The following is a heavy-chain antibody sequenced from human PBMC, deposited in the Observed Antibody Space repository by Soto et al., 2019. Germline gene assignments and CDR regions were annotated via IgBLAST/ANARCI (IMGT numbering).Heavy chain of an antibody. CDR1: GYTFSNYY. D-gene: IGHD1-1*01. CDR3: ASPNWAGQDAFDI. Sequence: ASVKVSCKASGYTFSNYYVHWVRQAPGEGLEWMGMINPTGDSTTYAQKFEGRVTMTRDTSTATVYMELSTLRSEDTTVYYCASPNWAGQDAFDIWGQGTMVTVSS. J-gene: IGHJ3*02. CDR2: INPTGDST. V-gene: IGHV1-46*01.